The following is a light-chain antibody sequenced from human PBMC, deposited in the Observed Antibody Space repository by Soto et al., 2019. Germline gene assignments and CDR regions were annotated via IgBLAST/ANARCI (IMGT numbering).Light chain of an antibody. CDR2: GAS. J-gene: IGKJ2*01. V-gene: IGKV3-20*01. CDR3: QQYGTSPYT. CDR1: QSVSSNY. Sequence: EIVLTQSPGTLSLSPGDRATLSCRASQSVSSNYLAWYQQKPGQALRLLIYGASSRATDIPDRFSGGGSGTDFTLTISRLAPEDFAVYYCQQYGTSPYTFGQGAKVEIK.